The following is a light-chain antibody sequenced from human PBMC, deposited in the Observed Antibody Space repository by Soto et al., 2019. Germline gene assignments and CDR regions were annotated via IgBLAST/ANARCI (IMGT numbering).Light chain of an antibody. J-gene: IGKJ1*01. V-gene: IGKV3-20*01. CDR2: GAS. Sequence: EIVMTQSSATLSVSPGERATLSCRASQSVNSNLAWYQQKPGQAPRLLIYGASSRATGIPARFSGSGSGTDFTLTISRLEPEDFAVYYCQQYGSSPTFGQGTKVDIK. CDR3: QQYGSSPT. CDR1: QSVNSN.